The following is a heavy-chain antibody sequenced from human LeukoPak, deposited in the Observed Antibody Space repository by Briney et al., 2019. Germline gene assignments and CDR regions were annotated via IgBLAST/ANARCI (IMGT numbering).Heavy chain of an antibody. CDR2: MSYSGHS. Sequence: SETLSLTCTVSGGSISSNYCSWIRQSPGKGLEWIAYMSYSGHSNSNPSLRSRVTTSVDTSQNQFSLRLNTVTAADTAVYYCATIVRGGASFDIWGRGTMVTVSS. V-gene: IGHV4-59*01. CDR1: GGSISSNY. J-gene: IGHJ3*02. CDR3: ATIVRGGASFDI. D-gene: IGHD1-26*01.